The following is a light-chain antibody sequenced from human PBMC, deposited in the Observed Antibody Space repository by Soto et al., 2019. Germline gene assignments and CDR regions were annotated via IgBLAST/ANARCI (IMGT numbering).Light chain of an antibody. CDR3: CSYAGSSTYV. J-gene: IGLJ1*01. Sequence: QSALTQPASVSGSPGQSITISCTGTSSDVGGYNFVAWYQQYPGKAPKVMIYEGSQRPSGVSTRFSGSRSGNTASLTISGPQPEDEADYYCCSYAGSSTYVFGTGTKVTVL. CDR2: EGS. V-gene: IGLV2-23*01. CDR1: SSDVGGYNF.